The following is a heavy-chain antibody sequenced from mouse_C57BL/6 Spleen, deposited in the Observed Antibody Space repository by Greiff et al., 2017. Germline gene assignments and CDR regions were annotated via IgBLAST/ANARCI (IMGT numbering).Heavy chain of an antibody. J-gene: IGHJ4*01. CDR1: GYTFTSYW. CDR2: IDPNSGGT. D-gene: IGHD1-1*01. Sequence: QVQLQQPGAELVKPGASVKLSCKASGYTFTSYWMHWVKQRPGRGLEWIGGIDPNSGGTNYNEKFKSKATLTVDKPSSTAYMQLSSLTSEDSAVYDCARDYYSGSSYFAMGYWGQGTSVTVSS. CDR3: ARDYYSGSSYFAMGY. V-gene: IGHV1-72*01.